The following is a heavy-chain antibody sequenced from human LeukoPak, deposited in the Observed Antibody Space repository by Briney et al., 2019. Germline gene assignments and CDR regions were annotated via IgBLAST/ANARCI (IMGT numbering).Heavy chain of an antibody. Sequence: GGSLRLSCAASGFTFDDYAMHWVRQAPGKGLEWVSGISWNSGSIGYADSVKGRFTISRDNAKNSLYLQMNSLRAEDTALYYCAKDRFGYGSGRFDYWGQGTLVTVSS. J-gene: IGHJ4*02. V-gene: IGHV3-9*01. CDR3: AKDRFGYGSGRFDY. CDR1: GFTFDDYA. D-gene: IGHD3-10*01. CDR2: ISWNSGSI.